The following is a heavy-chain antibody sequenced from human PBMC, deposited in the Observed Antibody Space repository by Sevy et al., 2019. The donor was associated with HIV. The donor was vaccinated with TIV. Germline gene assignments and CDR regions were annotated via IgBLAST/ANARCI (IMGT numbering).Heavy chain of an antibody. D-gene: IGHD3-10*01. V-gene: IGHV3-30*18. J-gene: IGHJ4*02. CDR2: ISYDGSKK. CDR3: AKAEGLWFGEFPFDS. CDR1: GFTFSIYG. Sequence: GGYLRLSCAASGFTFSIYGMHWVRQAPGKGLEWVALISYDGSKKFYADSVTGRFNISRDNSKNRVYLQVDSLRDEDTAVYHCAKAEGLWFGEFPFDSWGQGTLVTVSS.